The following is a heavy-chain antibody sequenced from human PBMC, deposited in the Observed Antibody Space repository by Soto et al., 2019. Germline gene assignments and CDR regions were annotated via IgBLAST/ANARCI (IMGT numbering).Heavy chain of an antibody. CDR1: GYTFTGYY. V-gene: IGHV1-2*04. CDR2: INPNSGGT. Sequence: ASVKVSCKASGYTFTGYYMHWVRQAPGQGLEWMGWINPNSGGTNYAQKFQGWVTMTRDTSISTAYMELSRLRSDDTAVYCCALASGYDNLGFDYWGQGTLVTVSS. J-gene: IGHJ4*02. D-gene: IGHD5-12*01. CDR3: ALASGYDNLGFDY.